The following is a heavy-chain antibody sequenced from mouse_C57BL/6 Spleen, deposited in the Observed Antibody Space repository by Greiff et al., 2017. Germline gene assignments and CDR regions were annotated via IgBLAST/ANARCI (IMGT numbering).Heavy chain of an antibody. CDR3: ARSLDGSSYGDFAY. Sequence: QVQLQQPGAELVMPGASVKLSCKASGYTFTSYWMHWVKQRPGQGLEWIGEIDPSDSYTNYNQKFKGKSTLTVDKSSSTAYMQLSSLTSEASAVYYGARSLDGSSYGDFAYWGHGTLVTVSA. J-gene: IGHJ3*01. V-gene: IGHV1-69*01. CDR1: GYTFTSYW. CDR2: IDPSDSYT. D-gene: IGHD1-1*01.